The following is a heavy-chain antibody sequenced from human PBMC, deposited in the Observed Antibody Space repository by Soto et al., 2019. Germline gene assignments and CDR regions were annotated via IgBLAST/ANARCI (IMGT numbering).Heavy chain of an antibody. V-gene: IGHV4-4*02. CDR2: IYHSGST. Sequence: PSETLSHSCAVSGGSIRSSNWWSWVRQPPGKGLEWIGEIYHSGSTNYNPSLKSRVTISVDKSKNQFSLKLSSVTTADTAVYYCARVRIGNYYASSGYFDYWGQGTLVTVS. D-gene: IGHD3-22*01. CDR3: ARVRIGNYYASSGYFDY. CDR1: GGSIRSSNW. J-gene: IGHJ4*02.